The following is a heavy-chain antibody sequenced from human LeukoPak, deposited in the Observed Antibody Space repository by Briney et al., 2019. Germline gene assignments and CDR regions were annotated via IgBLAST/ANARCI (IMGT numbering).Heavy chain of an antibody. CDR1: GFTFSSYG. V-gene: IGHV3-30*02. D-gene: IGHD2-2*01. CDR2: IRYDGSNK. CDR3: AKDVESYCSSTSCPFGY. Sequence: GGSLRLSCAASGFTFSSYGMHWVRQAPGKGLEWVAFIRYDGSNKYYADSVKGRFTISRDNSKNTLYLQMNSLRAEDTAVYYCAKDVESYCSSTSCPFGYWGQGTLVTVSS. J-gene: IGHJ4*02.